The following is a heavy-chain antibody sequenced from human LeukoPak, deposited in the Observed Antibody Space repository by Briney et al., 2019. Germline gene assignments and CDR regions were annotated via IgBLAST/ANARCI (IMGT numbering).Heavy chain of an antibody. D-gene: IGHD3-22*01. Sequence: KTSETLSLTCTVSGGSISSSSYYWGWIRQPPGKGLEWIGSIYYSGSTYYNPSLKSRVTISVNTSKNQFSLKLSSVTAADTAVYYCARHVSSYYYDSSFCWFDPWGQGTLVTVSS. CDR3: ARHVSSYYYDSSFCWFDP. CDR2: IYYSGST. V-gene: IGHV4-39*01. CDR1: GGSISSSSYY. J-gene: IGHJ5*02.